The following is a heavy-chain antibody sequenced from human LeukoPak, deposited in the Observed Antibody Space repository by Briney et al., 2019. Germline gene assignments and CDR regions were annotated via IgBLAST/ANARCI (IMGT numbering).Heavy chain of an antibody. CDR3: ARDAPLSCSGGSCYSDDTDY. Sequence: SVKVSCKASGGTFSSYAISWVRQAPGQGLEWMGRIIPILGIANYAQKFQGRVTITADKSTSTAYMELSSLKSEDTAVYYCARDAPLSCSGGSCYSDDTDYWGQGTLVTVSS. CDR1: GGTFSSYA. D-gene: IGHD2-15*01. V-gene: IGHV1-69*04. CDR2: IIPILGIA. J-gene: IGHJ4*02.